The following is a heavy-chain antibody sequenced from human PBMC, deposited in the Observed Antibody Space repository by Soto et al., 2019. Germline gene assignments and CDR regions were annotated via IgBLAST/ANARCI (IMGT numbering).Heavy chain of an antibody. Sequence: GGSLRLSCAASGFTFSSYGMHWVRQAPGKGLEWVAVIWYDGSNKYYADSVKGRFTISRDNSKNTLYLQMNSLRAEDTAVYYCARDLWFGELSNYYGMDVWGQGTTVTVSS. CDR2: IWYDGSNK. D-gene: IGHD3-10*01. J-gene: IGHJ6*02. V-gene: IGHV3-33*01. CDR1: GFTFSSYG. CDR3: ARDLWFGELSNYYGMDV.